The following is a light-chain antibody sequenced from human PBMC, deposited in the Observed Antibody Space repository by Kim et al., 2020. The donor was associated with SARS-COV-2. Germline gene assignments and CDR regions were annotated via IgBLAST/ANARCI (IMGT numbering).Light chain of an antibody. CDR2: GTS. CDR3: QHYGNSRYT. J-gene: IGKJ2*01. CDR1: QSVSSSS. V-gene: IGKV3-20*01. Sequence: EVVLTQSPGTLSLSPGERATLSCRASQSVSSSSLGWYQQKPGQAPRLLIYGTSNRATGVPGRFSGSGSETDFTLTISRLEPEDFAVYYCQHYGNSRYTFGRGTKLEIK.